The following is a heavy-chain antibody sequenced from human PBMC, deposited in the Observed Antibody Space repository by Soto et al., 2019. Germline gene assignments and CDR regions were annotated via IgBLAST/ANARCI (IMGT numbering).Heavy chain of an antibody. CDR1: GGSFSGYY. CDR2: INHSGST. V-gene: IGHV4-34*01. D-gene: IGHD3-10*01. CDR3: ARWGYYGSGSYYYYYYYYYGMDV. J-gene: IGHJ6*02. Sequence: NPSETLSLTCAVYGGSFSGYYWSWIRQPPGKGLEWIGEINHSGSTNYNPSLKSRVTISVDTSKNQFSLKLSSVTAADTAVYYCARWGYYGSGSYYYYYYYYYGMDVWGQGTTVT.